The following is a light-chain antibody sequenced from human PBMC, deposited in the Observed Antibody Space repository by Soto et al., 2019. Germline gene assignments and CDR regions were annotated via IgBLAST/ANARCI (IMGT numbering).Light chain of an antibody. Sequence: EILLTQSPGTLSLSLGEIATLXXRGSKSVSSSFLAWYQQRPGKAPXLLIYAASNTAPGIPDRFSGSGSGTDFTLTISRLEPEDFAVYYCQEYGTSRTFGQGTKVDI. V-gene: IGKV3-20*01. J-gene: IGKJ1*01. CDR1: KSVSSSF. CDR3: QEYGTSRT. CDR2: AAS.